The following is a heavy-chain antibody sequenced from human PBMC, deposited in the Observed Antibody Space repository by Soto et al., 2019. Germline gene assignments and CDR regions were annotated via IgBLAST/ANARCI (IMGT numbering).Heavy chain of an antibody. CDR2: IRAYNGNT. Sequence: QVQLVQSGAEVKKPGASVKVSCKASGYTFTSYGISWVRQAPGQGLEWMGWIRAYNGNTNYAQKPQGRVTMTTDTSTSTASMALRSLRSDATAVYSCASALPTMAVWGHGTTVTVSS. J-gene: IGHJ6*02. V-gene: IGHV1-18*01. CDR1: GYTFTSYG. CDR3: ASALPTMAV.